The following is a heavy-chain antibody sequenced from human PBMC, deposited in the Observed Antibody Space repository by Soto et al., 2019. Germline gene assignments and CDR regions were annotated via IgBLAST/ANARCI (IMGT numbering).Heavy chain of an antibody. V-gene: IGHV3-73*01. Sequence: PGGSLRLSCAASGFTFSDHYMDWVRQAPGKGLEWVGRIRSKANSYATAYAASVKGRFTISRDDSKNTAYLQMNSLKTEDTAVYYCTRQPLVRRGLQPPPGDVNYYYGMAVWGQGTTVTVSS. CDR3: TRQPLVRRGLQPPPGDVNYYYGMAV. J-gene: IGHJ6*02. D-gene: IGHD3-10*01. CDR1: GFTFSDHY. CDR2: IRSKANSYAT.